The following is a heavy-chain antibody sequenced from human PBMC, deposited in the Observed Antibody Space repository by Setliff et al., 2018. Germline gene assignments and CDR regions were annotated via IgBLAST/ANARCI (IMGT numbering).Heavy chain of an antibody. Sequence: SETLSLTCVVSGGSISSDYWGWIRQPAGKGLEWIGRLSPSGNTNYSPSLKSRVTISLDSSKNQFSLRLSSVTAADAAVYFCARESATIGEFPLYYFDKWGQGIPVTVSS. J-gene: IGHJ4*02. CDR3: ARESATIGEFPLYYFDK. CDR2: LSPSGNT. D-gene: IGHD3-10*01. CDR1: GGSISSDY. V-gene: IGHV4-4*07.